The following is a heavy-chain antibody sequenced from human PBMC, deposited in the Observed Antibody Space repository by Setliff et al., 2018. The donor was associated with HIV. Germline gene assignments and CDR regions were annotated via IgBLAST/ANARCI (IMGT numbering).Heavy chain of an antibody. D-gene: IGHD2-21*02. CDR2: PNYVGVT. Sequence: PSETLSLTCAVHGGSFSGSYWSWIRQPPGKGLEWIGEPNYVGVTNHNPSLKSRVTISVEASKRQWSLKLNSVTAADTAVYFCATTECRGADCPQMYDYWGQGILVTVSS. V-gene: IGHV4-34*01. J-gene: IGHJ4*02. CDR1: GGSFSGSY. CDR3: ATTECRGADCPQMYDY.